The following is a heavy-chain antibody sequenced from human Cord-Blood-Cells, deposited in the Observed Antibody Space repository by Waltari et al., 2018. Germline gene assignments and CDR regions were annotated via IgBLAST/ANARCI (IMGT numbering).Heavy chain of an antibody. D-gene: IGHD3-10*01. Sequence: QVQLVQSGAEVKKPGASVKVSCKASGYTFTSYAMHWVRQAPGQRLEWMGWINAGNGNTKYSQKFQGRVTITRDTSASTAYMELSSLRSEDTAVYYCARESLTPYGSGSYRYFDLWGRGTLVTVSS. J-gene: IGHJ2*01. CDR2: INAGNGNT. V-gene: IGHV1-3*01. CDR1: GYTFTSYA. CDR3: ARESLTPYGSGSYRYFDL.